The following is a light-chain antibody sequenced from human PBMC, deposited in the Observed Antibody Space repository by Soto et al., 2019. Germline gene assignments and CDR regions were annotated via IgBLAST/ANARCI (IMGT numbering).Light chain of an antibody. CDR1: QSVSSSY. CDR3: QQYGSAPRT. Sequence: EIVLTQSPGTLSLSPGERATLSCRASQSVSSSYLAWYQQKPGQAPRPLIYGASSRAIGIPDRFSGSGSGTDFTLTISRLEPEDFAVYYCQQYGSAPRTFGQVTEV. CDR2: GAS. V-gene: IGKV3-20*01. J-gene: IGKJ1*01.